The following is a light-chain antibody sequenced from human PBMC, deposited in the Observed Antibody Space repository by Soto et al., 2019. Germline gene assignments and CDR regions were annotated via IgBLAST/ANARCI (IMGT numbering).Light chain of an antibody. CDR1: SSDIGSYDL. V-gene: IGLV2-23*02. Sequence: QSVLTQPASVSGSPGQSITISCTGTSSDIGSYDLVSWYQQHPGTAPKLIIYEVTKRSSGVSTRFSGSKSGNTASLTISGLQAVDEADYYCCSFADFTYVFGTGTKVTVL. J-gene: IGLJ1*01. CDR2: EVT. CDR3: CSFADFTYV.